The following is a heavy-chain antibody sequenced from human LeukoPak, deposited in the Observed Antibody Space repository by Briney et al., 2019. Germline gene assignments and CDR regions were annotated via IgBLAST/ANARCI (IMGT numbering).Heavy chain of an antibody. V-gene: IGHV3-23*01. CDR2: ISGSGGST. J-gene: IGHJ4*02. CDR3: AKGLVRIDY. CDR1: GFIFSSYG. Sequence: GRSLRLSCAASGFIFSSYGMHWVRQAPGKGLEWVSAISGSGGSTYYADSVKGRFTISRDNSKNTLYLQMNSLRAEDTAVYYCAKGLVRIDYWGQGTLVTVSS. D-gene: IGHD6-19*01.